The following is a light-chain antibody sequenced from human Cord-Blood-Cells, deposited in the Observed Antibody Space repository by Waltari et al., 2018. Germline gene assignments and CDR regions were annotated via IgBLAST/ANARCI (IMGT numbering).Light chain of an antibody. CDR1: ILSSKY. Sequence: SSELTQDPAVSVAFGPTVRITCQGDILSSKYASRYQEKPGQAPVLVIYGKNNRPSGIPDRFSGSSSGNTASLTITGAQAEDEADYYCNSRDSSGNHVVFGGGTKLTVL. J-gene: IGLJ2*01. V-gene: IGLV3-19*01. CDR3: NSRDSSGNHVV. CDR2: GKN.